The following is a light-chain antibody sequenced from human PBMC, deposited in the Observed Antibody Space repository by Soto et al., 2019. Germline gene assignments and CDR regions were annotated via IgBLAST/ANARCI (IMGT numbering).Light chain of an antibody. CDR3: QQLFDSPIT. CDR1: QVISTS. V-gene: IGKV1-9*01. CDR2: AAS. Sequence: DIQLTQSPSFLSPSIGESVTITCGASQVISTSLAWYQVKPGKAPKLLIYAASTLESGVPSRFSATVYGTEFSLTITSLQTEDFATYYCQQLFDSPITFGQGTRLEIK. J-gene: IGKJ5*01.